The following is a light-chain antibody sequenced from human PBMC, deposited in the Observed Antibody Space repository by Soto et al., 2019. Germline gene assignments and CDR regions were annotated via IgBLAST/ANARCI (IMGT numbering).Light chain of an antibody. Sequence: IMDPPSPVTLSVSPGEGATLSCRASESVSTNLAGSQQRPGQAPRLLIYGGSTRATGVPARFSGSGSGTEFTLTISSLQSEDAAVYYCQQYEKRPWTFGQGTKVDIK. CDR1: ESVSTN. J-gene: IGKJ1*01. CDR3: QQYEKRPWT. CDR2: GGS. V-gene: IGKV3-15*01.